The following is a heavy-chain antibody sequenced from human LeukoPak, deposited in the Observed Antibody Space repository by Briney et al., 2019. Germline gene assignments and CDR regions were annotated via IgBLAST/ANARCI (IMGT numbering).Heavy chain of an antibody. D-gene: IGHD2-2*01. V-gene: IGHV3-74*01. J-gene: IGHJ4*02. Sequence: GGSLRLPCAASGFTFSSYWMHWVRQAPGKGLVWVSRINSDGSSTSYADSVKGRFTISRDNAKNTLYLQMNSLRAEDTAVYYCARGRVVVVPAAIRPLDYWGQGTLVTVSS. CDR3: ARGRVVVVPAAIRPLDY. CDR1: GFTFSSYW. CDR2: INSDGSST.